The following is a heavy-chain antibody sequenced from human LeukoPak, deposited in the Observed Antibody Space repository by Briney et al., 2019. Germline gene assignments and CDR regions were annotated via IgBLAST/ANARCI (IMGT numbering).Heavy chain of an antibody. J-gene: IGHJ4*02. D-gene: IGHD5-18*01. CDR1: GFTFSSYA. Sequence: PGGSLRLSCSASGFTFSSYAMHWVRQAPGKGLEYGSAISSNGGGTYYADSVKGRFTISRDNSKNTLYLQMSSLRAEDTAVYYCVGTAMVKGFFDYWGQGTLVTVSS. V-gene: IGHV3-64D*06. CDR2: ISSNGGGT. CDR3: VGTAMVKGFFDY.